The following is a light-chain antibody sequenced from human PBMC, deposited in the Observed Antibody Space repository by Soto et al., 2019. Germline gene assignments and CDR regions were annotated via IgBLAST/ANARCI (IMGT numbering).Light chain of an antibody. CDR2: EGS. J-gene: IGLJ3*02. CDR1: SSDVGSYNL. CDR3: CSYAGSSTWV. Sequence: QSALTQPASVSGSPGQSITISCTGTSSDVGSYNLVSWYQQYPGKAPQLMIYEGSKRPSGVSNRFSGSKSGNTASLTISGLQAEDEADYYCCSYAGSSTWVFGGGTKLTVL. V-gene: IGLV2-23*01.